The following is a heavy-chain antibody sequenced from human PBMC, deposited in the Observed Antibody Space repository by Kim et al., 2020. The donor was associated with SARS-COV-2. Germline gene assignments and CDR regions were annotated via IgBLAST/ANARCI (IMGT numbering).Heavy chain of an antibody. D-gene: IGHD3-16*02. CDR1: GFIFSDFE. CDR2: ITRNGFST. J-gene: IGHJ4*02. V-gene: IGHV3-48*03. CDR3: ARSFLSPFDD. Sequence: GGSLRLSCEASGFIFSDFEMNWVRQTPGRGLEWVSFITRNGFSTHYAESVKGRFIISRDNAKKSLHLQMNSLRDEVTGVYYCARSFLSPFDDCGQGTRVTVSS.